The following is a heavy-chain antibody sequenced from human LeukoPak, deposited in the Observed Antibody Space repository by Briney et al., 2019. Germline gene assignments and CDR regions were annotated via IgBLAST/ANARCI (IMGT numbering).Heavy chain of an antibody. D-gene: IGHD3-10*01. V-gene: IGHV4-38-2*02. Sequence: PSETLSLTCTVSVYSISSGYYWGWIRQPPGKGLEWIGSIYHSGGTYYNPSLKSRVTISVDTSKNQFSPKLSSVTAADTAVYYCARVGTYYYGSGSYGVFDYWGQGTLVTVSS. J-gene: IGHJ4*02. CDR2: IYHSGGT. CDR3: ARVGTYYYGSGSYGVFDY. CDR1: VYSISSGYY.